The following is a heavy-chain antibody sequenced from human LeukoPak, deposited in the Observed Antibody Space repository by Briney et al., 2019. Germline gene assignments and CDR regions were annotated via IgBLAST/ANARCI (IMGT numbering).Heavy chain of an antibody. CDR3: ARVQFYYGSGSYRTGFDY. J-gene: IGHJ4*02. CDR1: GGTFSSYA. V-gene: IGHV1-69*13. Sequence: SVKVSCKASGGTFSSYAISWVRQAPGHGLEWMGVIIPIFGTANYAGKFQDRVTITADESTSTAYMELSSLRSEDTAMYYCARVQFYYGSGSYRTGFDYWGQGTLVTVSS. D-gene: IGHD3-10*01. CDR2: IIPIFGTA.